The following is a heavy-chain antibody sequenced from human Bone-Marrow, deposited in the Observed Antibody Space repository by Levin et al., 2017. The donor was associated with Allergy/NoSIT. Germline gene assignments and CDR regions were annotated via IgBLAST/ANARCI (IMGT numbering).Heavy chain of an antibody. CDR2: ISYDGSNK. CDR1: GFTFSSYA. V-gene: IGHV3-30*04. CDR3: ARSPGY. J-gene: IGHJ4*02. Sequence: SGGSLRLSCAASGFTFSSYAMHWVRQAPGKGLEWVAVISYDGSNKYYADSVKGRFTISRDNSKNTLYLQMNSLRAEDTAVYYCARSPGYWGQGTLVTVSS.